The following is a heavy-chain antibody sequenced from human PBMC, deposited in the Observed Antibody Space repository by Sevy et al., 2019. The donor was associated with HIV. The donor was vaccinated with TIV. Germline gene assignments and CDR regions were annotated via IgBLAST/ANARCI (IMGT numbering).Heavy chain of an antibody. CDR1: GGSISAYY. V-gene: IGHV4-59*01. J-gene: IGHJ5*02. Sequence: SEILSLTCTVFGGSISAYYWSWIRQPPGKGLEYIGYIYYTGSTNYNPSLKSRVTISVATSKNQFSLRLTSVTAADTAIYYCARAPPVRSGDDSLNWFDPWGQGTLVTVSS. CDR2: IYYTGST. D-gene: IGHD5-12*01. CDR3: ARAPPVRSGDDSLNWFDP.